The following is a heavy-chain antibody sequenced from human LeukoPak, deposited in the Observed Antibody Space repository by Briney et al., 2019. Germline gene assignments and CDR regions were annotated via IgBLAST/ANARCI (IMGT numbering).Heavy chain of an antibody. CDR1: GGTFSSYA. J-gene: IGHJ3*02. CDR2: IIPIFGTA. Sequence: SSVKVSCKASGGTFSSYAISWVRQAPGQGREWMGGIIPIFGTANYAQKFQGRVTITTDESTSTAYMELSSQRFEDTAVYHCARGLTIFGVVIAFEIWGQGTMVTVSS. D-gene: IGHD3-3*01. V-gene: IGHV1-69*05. CDR3: ARGLTIFGVVIAFEI.